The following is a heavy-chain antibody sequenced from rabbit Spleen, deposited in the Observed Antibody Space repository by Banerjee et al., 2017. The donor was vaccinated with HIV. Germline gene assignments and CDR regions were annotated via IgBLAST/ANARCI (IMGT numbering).Heavy chain of an antibody. CDR2: IYGGSSVNS. Sequence: ALEEDGGDRVKPGASLIPTCKTSRCFIFSSNGICWVRQAPGKGLEWIGCIYGGSSVNSFYAGWANGRFAMSQTSSSTVTLQMTILPAADTLTYFCAAAVVVVLMGLGYYDIAFWGQGTLVTVS. CDR1: RCFIFSSNG. D-gene: IGHD8-1*01. V-gene: IGHV1S40*01. CDR3: AAAVVVVLMGLGYYDIAF. J-gene: IGHJ6*01.